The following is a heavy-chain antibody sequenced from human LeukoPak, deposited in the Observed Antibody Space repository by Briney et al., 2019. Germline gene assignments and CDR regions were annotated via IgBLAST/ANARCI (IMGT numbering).Heavy chain of an antibody. CDR1: GYTFTSYG. Sequence: ASVKVSCKASGYTFTSYGISWVRQAPGQGLEWMGWISAYNGNTNYAQKFQGRLTMTEDTSTHTAYMELSSLRSDDTAVYYCATDPVGYCNADGCYSVDYWGQGTLVTVSS. CDR2: ISAYNGNT. D-gene: IGHD2-15*01. V-gene: IGHV1-18*01. CDR3: ATDPVGYCNADGCYSVDY. J-gene: IGHJ4*02.